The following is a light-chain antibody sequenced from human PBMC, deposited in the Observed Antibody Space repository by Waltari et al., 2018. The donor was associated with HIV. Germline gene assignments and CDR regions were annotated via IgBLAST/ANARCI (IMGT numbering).Light chain of an antibody. Sequence: QTVVTQEASFSVCPGGTVPPTCGLRLGSVAATHYPRWYQQIPGQAPLTLIHSTNTRSSGVPDRFSGSILGNKAALTITGAQADDESDYFCVLNLGRGIAVFGGGTKLTVL. CDR3: VLNLGRGIAV. CDR1: LGSVAATHY. CDR2: STN. J-gene: IGLJ2*01. V-gene: IGLV8-61*01.